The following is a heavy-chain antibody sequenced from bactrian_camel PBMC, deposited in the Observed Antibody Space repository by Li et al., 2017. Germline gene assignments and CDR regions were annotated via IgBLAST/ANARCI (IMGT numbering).Heavy chain of an antibody. Sequence: QVQLVESGGGSVEAGGSLILSCVASGNTVDNKCMAWFRQATGLEREGVALINTNEGRTGYADSVKGRFTISQGNGKNTVTLQMSMLKPEDTATYYCAAEIGLG. CDR1: GNTVDNKC. CDR2: INTNEGRT. V-gene: IGHV3S63*01. J-gene: IGHJ1*01.